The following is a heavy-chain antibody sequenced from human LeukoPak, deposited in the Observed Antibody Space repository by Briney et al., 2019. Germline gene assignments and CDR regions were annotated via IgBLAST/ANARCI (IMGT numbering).Heavy chain of an antibody. CDR2: INPNSGGT. CDR1: GYTFTGNY. Sequence: ASVKVSCKASGYTFTGNYMHWVRQAPGQGLEWMGWINPNSGGTNYAQKFQGRVTMTRDTSIGTAYMELNRLRSDDTAVYCCARESYSPATLWFDPWGQGTLATVSS. D-gene: IGHD2-15*01. V-gene: IGHV1-2*02. J-gene: IGHJ5*02. CDR3: ARESYSPATLWFDP.